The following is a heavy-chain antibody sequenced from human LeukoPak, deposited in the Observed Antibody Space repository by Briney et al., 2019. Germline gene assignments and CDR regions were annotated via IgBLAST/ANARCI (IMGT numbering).Heavy chain of an antibody. J-gene: IGHJ4*02. CDR3: AGASGAAADNAFDY. V-gene: IGHV3-23*01. CDR1: GFTFSNYA. D-gene: IGHD6-13*01. Sequence: PGGSLRLSCAASGFTFSNYAMSWVRQAPGKGLEWVSALSNSGASTYYADSVRGRLTISRDNSKNTLCLQMNNLRAEDTAVYFCAGASGAAADNAFDYWGQGTLVTVSS. CDR2: LSNSGAST.